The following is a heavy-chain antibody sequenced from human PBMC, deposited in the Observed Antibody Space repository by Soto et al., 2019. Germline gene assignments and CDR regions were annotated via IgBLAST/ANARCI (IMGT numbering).Heavy chain of an antibody. CDR3: ARGSTVSPAEWFDP. CDR2: ISSSGSTI. CDR1: GFTFSSYE. J-gene: IGHJ5*02. Sequence: LRLSCAASGFTFSSYEMNWVRQAPGKGLGWVSYISSSGSTIYYADSVKGRFTISRDNAKNSLYLQMNSLRAEDTAVYYCARGSTVSPAEWFDPWGQGTLVTVSS. D-gene: IGHD4-17*01. V-gene: IGHV3-48*03.